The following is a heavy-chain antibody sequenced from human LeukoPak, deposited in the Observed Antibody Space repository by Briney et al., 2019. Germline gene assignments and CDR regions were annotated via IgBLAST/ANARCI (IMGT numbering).Heavy chain of an antibody. Sequence: PGGPLRLSCAASGFTFSRHWMGWVRQAPGKGLEWVASIKQDGSQYYVDSVKGRFFISRDNAKNSVSLQMNSLRGEDTAVYYCARGPDFGDRSDYFDYWGQGTPVTVS. J-gene: IGHJ4*02. CDR1: GFTFSRHW. CDR2: IKQDGSQ. V-gene: IGHV3-7*01. CDR3: ARGPDFGDRSDYFDY. D-gene: IGHD4-17*01.